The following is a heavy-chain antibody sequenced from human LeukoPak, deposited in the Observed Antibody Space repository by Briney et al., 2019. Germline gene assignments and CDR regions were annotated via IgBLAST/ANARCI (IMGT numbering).Heavy chain of an antibody. D-gene: IGHD6-6*01. V-gene: IGHV3-30*02. J-gene: IGHJ4*02. Sequence: GGSLRLSCAASGFIFSNYAMHWVRQAPGKGLEWVTFIRYDGSNKYYAESVKGRFTISRDNSKNTLYLQMNSLRAEDTAVYYCAKAIHSSSSGVVDYWGQGALVTVSS. CDR2: IRYDGSNK. CDR3: AKAIHSSSSGVVDY. CDR1: GFIFSNYA.